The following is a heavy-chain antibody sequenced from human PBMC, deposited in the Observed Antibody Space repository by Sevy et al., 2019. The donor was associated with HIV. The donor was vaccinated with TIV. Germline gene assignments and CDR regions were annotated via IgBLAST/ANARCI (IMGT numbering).Heavy chain of an antibody. CDR3: ARVLLRLEELSSMDS. V-gene: IGHV4-38-2*02. J-gene: IGHJ4*02. Sequence: SETLSLTCSVSGFSISSGYFWGWVRQPPGKGLEWIGSIYLTGTTYCNPSLKRRVTISVDTSKNQIALRLSSVTAADAAVYYCARVLLRLEELSSMDSWGQGTPVTVSS. CDR2: IYLTGTT. D-gene: IGHD3-16*02. CDR1: GFSISSGYF.